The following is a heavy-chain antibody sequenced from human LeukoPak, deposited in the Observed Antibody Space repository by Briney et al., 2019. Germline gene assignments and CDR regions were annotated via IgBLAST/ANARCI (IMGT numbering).Heavy chain of an antibody. CDR3: ARVGYYDSSGYLG. D-gene: IGHD3-22*01. Sequence: SETLSLTCTVSGGSISSSSYYWGWIRQPPGKGLEWIGYIYYSGSTYYNPSLKSRVTISVDTSKNQFSPKLSSVTAADTAVYYCARVGYYDSSGYLGWGQGTLVTVSS. CDR2: IYYSGST. CDR1: GGSISSSSYY. J-gene: IGHJ4*02. V-gene: IGHV4-30-4*08.